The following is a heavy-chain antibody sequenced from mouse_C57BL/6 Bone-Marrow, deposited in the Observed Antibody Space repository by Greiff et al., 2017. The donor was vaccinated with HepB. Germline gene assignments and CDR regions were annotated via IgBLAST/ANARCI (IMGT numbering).Heavy chain of an antibody. Sequence: VQLQQSDAELVKPGASVKISCKVSGYTFTDHTIHWMKQRPEQGLEWIGYIYPRDGSTKYNEKFKGKATLTADKSSSTAYMQLNSLTSEDSAVYFCAIANWPYYYAMDYWGQGTSVTVSS. J-gene: IGHJ4*01. CDR1: GYTFTDHT. V-gene: IGHV1-78*01. CDR2: IYPRDGST. CDR3: AIANWPYYYAMDY. D-gene: IGHD4-1*01.